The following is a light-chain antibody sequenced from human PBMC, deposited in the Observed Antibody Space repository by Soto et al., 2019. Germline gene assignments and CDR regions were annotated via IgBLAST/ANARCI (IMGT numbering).Light chain of an antibody. CDR1: QSVSSD. CDR2: GAS. J-gene: IGKJ1*01. Sequence: EIVMTQSPATLSVSAGERATLSCRASQSVSSDLAWYQQKPGQAPRLLIYGASSRATGIPARFGGSGSGTEFTLTLSSLQSEDFAVYYCLQYNDWPRTFGQGTKVEIK. CDR3: LQYNDWPRT. V-gene: IGKV3-15*01.